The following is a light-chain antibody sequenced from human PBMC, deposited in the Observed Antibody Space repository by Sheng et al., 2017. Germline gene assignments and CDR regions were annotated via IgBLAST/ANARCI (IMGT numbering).Light chain of an antibody. CDR2: KIA. CDR3: QAWDSSTAVV. J-gene: IGLJ2*01. V-gene: IGLV3-1*01. Sequence: SYELTQPPSVSVSPGQTASITCSGDKLGINMLAGISRSQASPLCWSSIKIASRPSGXPERFSGSNSGNTATLTISGTQAMDEADYYCQAWDSSTAVVFGGGTKLTVL. CDR1: KLGIN.